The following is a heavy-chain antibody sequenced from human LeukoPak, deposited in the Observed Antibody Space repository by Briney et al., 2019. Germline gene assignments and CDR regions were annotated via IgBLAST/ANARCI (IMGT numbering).Heavy chain of an antibody. CDR1: GFTFSSYA. Sequence: GGSLRLSCAASGFTFSSYAMHWVRQAPGKGLEWVAVISYDGSNKYYADSVKARFTISRDNSKNTLYLQMNSLRAEDTAVYYCARDRIAARPHQTYNWFDPWGQGTLVTVSS. CDR3: ARDRIAARPHQTYNWFDP. CDR2: ISYDGSNK. D-gene: IGHD6-6*01. J-gene: IGHJ5*02. V-gene: IGHV3-30-3*01.